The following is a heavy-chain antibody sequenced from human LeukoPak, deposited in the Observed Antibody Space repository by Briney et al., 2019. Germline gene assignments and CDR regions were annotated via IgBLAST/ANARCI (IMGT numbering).Heavy chain of an antibody. CDR2: IYYSGST. V-gene: IGHV4-59*08. CDR1: GGSISNYY. D-gene: IGHD1/OR15-1a*01. CDR3: ARSITGTRSKFDY. J-gene: IGHJ4*02. Sequence: SETLSLTCTVSGGSISNYYWSWIRQPPGEGLEWIGYIYYSGSTNYNPSLKSRVTISVDTSKNQFSLKLSSVTAADTAVYYCARSITGTRSKFDYWGQGTLVTVSS.